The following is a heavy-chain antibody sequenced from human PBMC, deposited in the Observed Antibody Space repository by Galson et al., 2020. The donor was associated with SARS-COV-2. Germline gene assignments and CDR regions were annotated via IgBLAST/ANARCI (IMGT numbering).Heavy chain of an antibody. J-gene: IGHJ6*02. V-gene: IGHV3-9*01. D-gene: IGHD6-13*01. Sequence: GGSLRLSCAASGFTFDDYAMHWVRQAPGKGLEWVSGISWNSGSMGYADSVKGRFTISRDNAKNYLYLQMNSLRAEDTALYYCAKDTGSGSSLYYYYGMDVWGQGTTVTVSS. CDR3: AKDTGSGSSLYYYYGMDV. CDR1: GFTFDDYA. CDR2: ISWNSGSM.